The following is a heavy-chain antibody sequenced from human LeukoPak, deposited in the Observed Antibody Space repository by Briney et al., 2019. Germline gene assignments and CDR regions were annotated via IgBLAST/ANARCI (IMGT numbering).Heavy chain of an antibody. V-gene: IGHV4-4*07. CDR3: ARENTGSYREFDY. CDR1: GGSISSYY. CDR2: IYTGGST. D-gene: IGHD1-26*01. Sequence: SETLSLTCTVSGGSISSYYWSWIRQPAGRGLEWIGRIYTGGSTNYNPSLKSRVTMSVDSSNNQFSLKLSSVTAADTAVYYCARENTGSYREFDYWGQGTLVTVSS. J-gene: IGHJ4*02.